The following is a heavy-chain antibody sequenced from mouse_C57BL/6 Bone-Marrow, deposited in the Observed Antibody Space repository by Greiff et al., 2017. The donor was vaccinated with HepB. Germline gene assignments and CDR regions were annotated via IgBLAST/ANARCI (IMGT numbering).Heavy chain of an antibody. J-gene: IGHJ1*03. CDR2: ISYSGST. CDR3: ARATIDGYFDV. V-gene: IGHV3-1*01. CDR1: GYSITSGYD. Sequence: EVMLVESGPGMVKPSQSLSLTCTVTGYSITSGYDWHWIRHFPGNKLEWMGYISYSGSTNYNPSLKSRISITHDISKNHFFLKLNSVTTEDTATYYCARATIDGYFDVWGTGTTVTVSS. D-gene: IGHD2-12*01.